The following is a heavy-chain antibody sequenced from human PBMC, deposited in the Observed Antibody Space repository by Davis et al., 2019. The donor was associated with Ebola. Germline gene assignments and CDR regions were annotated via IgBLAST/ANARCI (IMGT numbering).Heavy chain of an antibody. D-gene: IGHD6-19*01. CDR3: ARRCTVPATYIPTYYDYYMDV. CDR2: ISHSGST. Sequence: MPSETLSLTCAVYGGSFSGYYWNWNRQPPGKGLEWIGEISHSGSTDYNQSLKSRVTISVDTSKNQFSLKLSSVTAADTAVYYCARRCTVPATYIPTYYDYYMDVWGRGTTVTVSS. CDR1: GGSFSGYY. V-gene: IGHV4-34*01. J-gene: IGHJ6*03.